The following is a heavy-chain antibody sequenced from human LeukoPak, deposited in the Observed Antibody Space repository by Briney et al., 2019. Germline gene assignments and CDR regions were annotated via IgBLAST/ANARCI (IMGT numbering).Heavy chain of an antibody. V-gene: IGHV3-11*04. CDR2: ITSSGSTI. J-gene: IGHJ6*03. Sequence: GGSLRLSCAASGFTFSDYYMSWIRQDPGKGLEWVSYITSSGSTIYYADSVKGRFTIYRDNAKNSLYLQMNSLRAEDTAVYYCARALYSSSWYRPSYYYYYMDVWGKGTTVTVSS. D-gene: IGHD6-13*01. CDR1: GFTFSDYY. CDR3: ARALYSSSWYRPSYYYYYMDV.